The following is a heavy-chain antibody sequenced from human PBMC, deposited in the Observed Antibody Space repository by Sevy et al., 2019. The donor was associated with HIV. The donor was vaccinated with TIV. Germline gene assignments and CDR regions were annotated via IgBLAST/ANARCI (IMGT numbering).Heavy chain of an antibody. J-gene: IGHJ6*02. CDR3: AKGDTSTRYYYYGMDV. Sequence: GGSLRLSCAASGFTFSNFVMSWVRQAPGKGLEWVSTISGSGGTTYYADSVKGRFTISRDNSKKTLYLQMNSLRAEDTALYYCAKGDTSTRYYYYGMDVWGQGTAVTVSS. V-gene: IGHV3-23*01. D-gene: IGHD2-2*01. CDR2: ISGSGGTT. CDR1: GFTFSNFV.